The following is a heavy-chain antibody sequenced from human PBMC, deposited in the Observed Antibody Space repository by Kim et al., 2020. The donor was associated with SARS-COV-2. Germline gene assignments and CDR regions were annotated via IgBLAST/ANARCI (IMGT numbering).Heavy chain of an antibody. CDR1: ADSISSPNW. CDR3: ARGSIWSWGH. Sequence: SETLSLTCAVSADSISSPNWWSWVRQPPGKELEWIGEVYHSGSNNYNPSLKSRVTISVDKSKNQFSLNLNSVTAADTAVYYCARGSIWSWGHWGQGTLVTVSS. J-gene: IGHJ4*02. D-gene: IGHD3-16*01. V-gene: IGHV4-4*02. CDR2: VYHSGSN.